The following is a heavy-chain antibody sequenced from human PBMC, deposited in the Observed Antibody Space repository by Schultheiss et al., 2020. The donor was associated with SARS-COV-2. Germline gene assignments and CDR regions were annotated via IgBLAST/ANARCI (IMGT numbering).Heavy chain of an antibody. Sequence: GSLRLSCAASGFTFSSYEMNWVRQAPGKGLEWVSYISSSGSTIYYADSVKGRFTISRDNAKNSLYLQMNSLRAEDTAVYYCARDLGYSYGLGIDYWGQGTLVTVSS. J-gene: IGHJ4*02. CDR2: ISSSGSTI. D-gene: IGHD5-18*01. V-gene: IGHV3-48*03. CDR1: GFTFSSYE. CDR3: ARDLGYSYGLGIDY.